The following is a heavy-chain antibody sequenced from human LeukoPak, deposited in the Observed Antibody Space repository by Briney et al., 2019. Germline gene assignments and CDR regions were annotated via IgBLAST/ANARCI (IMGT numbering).Heavy chain of an antibody. CDR2: ISGSGGST. J-gene: IGHJ6*02. Sequence: GGSLRLSCAASGFTFSSYAMSWVRQAPGKGLEWVSAISGSGGSTYYADSVKGRFTISRDNSKNTLYLQMNSLRAEDTAVYYCAKDQDYSKLWFDYYYYGMDVWGQGTTVTVSS. D-gene: IGHD4-11*01. CDR3: AKDQDYSKLWFDYYYYGMDV. CDR1: GFTFSSYA. V-gene: IGHV3-23*01.